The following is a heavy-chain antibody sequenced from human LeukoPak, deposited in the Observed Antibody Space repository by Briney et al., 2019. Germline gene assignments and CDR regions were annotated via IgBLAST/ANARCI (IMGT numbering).Heavy chain of an antibody. J-gene: IGHJ4*02. Sequence: GESLKISCKGSGYSFSSYWIGWVRQMPGKGLEWMGVIYPGDSNTRYSPSFQGQVTMSADKSITTAYLQWGSLKASDTALYYCARSMGYGGNTFFDYWGQGTLVTVSS. CDR3: ARSMGYGGNTFFDY. D-gene: IGHD4-23*01. CDR1: GYSFSSYW. CDR2: IYPGDSNT. V-gene: IGHV5-51*01.